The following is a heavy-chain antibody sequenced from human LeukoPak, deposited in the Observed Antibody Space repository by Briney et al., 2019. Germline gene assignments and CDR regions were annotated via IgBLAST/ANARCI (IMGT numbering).Heavy chain of an antibody. CDR1: DYTFTSYD. D-gene: IGHD1-1*01. V-gene: IGHV1-8*03. Sequence: ASVKVSCKASDYTFTSYDINWVRQATGQGLEWMGWMNPNSGNTGYAQKFQGRVTITRNTSISTAYMELSSLRSEDTAVYYCARGLMYSYYYYMDVWGKGTTVTVSS. CDR3: ARGLMYSYYYYMDV. J-gene: IGHJ6*03. CDR2: MNPNSGNT.